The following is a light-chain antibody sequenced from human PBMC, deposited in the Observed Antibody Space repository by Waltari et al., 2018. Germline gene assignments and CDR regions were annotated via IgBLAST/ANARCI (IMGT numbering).Light chain of an antibody. CDR2: DVS. J-gene: IGLJ3*02. Sequence: QSALTQPASASGSPGQSVTISCTGASTVIGRYDIVSWYQQHPGNAPKLIICDVSKRPSGVSDRFSGSKSGDTASLTISGLQFEDEADYYCCSYAGNYIWVFGGGTRLTVL. V-gene: IGLV2-23*02. CDR1: STVIGRYDI. CDR3: CSYAGNYIWV.